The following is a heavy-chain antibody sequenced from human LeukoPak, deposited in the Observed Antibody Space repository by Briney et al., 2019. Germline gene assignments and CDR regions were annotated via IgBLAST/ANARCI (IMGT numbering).Heavy chain of an antibody. CDR2: INPSSGGT. Sequence: ASVKVSCKASGYTFTGYYIHWVRPAPRQGLEWMGWINPSSGGTKYVQNFQDTVTVTRDTSISTAYMELSSLRSDDTAVYYCARTSVDYGDYFSGAFDIWGRGTMVTISS. CDR3: ARTSVDYGDYFSGAFDI. J-gene: IGHJ3*02. V-gene: IGHV1-2*02. CDR1: GYTFTGYY. D-gene: IGHD4-17*01.